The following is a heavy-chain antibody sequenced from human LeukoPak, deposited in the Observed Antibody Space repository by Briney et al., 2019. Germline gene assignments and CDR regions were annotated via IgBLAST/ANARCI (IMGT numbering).Heavy chain of an antibody. CDR3: ARGLPPRVVPAAIGY. CDR2: INPNSGGT. V-gene: IGHV1-2*02. D-gene: IGHD2-2*01. CDR1: GYTFTGYY. J-gene: IGHJ4*02. Sequence: ASVKVSCKASGYTFTGYYMHWVRQAPGQGLEWMGWINPNSGGTNYAQKFQGRVTMTRDTSISTAYMELSRLRSDDTAVYYCARGLPPRVVPAAIGYWGQGTLVTVSS.